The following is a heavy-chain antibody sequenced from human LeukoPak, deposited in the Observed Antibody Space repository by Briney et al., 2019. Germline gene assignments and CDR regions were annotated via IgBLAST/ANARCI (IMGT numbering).Heavy chain of an antibody. Sequence: GGSLRLSCVASGFTFSSYAMSWVRQAPGKGLEWVSVITGTGDLTYFADSVKGRFTISRDNAKNTLYLQMNSLRAEDTAVYYCAKGAAVDYWGQGTLATVSS. CDR2: ITGTGDLT. CDR3: AKGAAVDY. D-gene: IGHD6-13*01. V-gene: IGHV3-23*01. CDR1: GFTFSSYA. J-gene: IGHJ4*02.